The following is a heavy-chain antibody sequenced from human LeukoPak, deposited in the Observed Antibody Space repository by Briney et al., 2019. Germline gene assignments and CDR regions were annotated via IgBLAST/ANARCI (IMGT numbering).Heavy chain of an antibody. Sequence: GGSLRLSCAASTFAFSSYAMTWVRQAPGKGLEWVSSITGSGAGTSYADSVKGRFTVSRDNSKNTLYLQMNSLRAEDTAVYYCAKLIVVVPAALDYYMDVWGKGTTVTVSS. CDR2: ITGSGAGT. V-gene: IGHV3-23*01. CDR1: TFAFSSYA. CDR3: AKLIVVVPAALDYYMDV. J-gene: IGHJ6*03. D-gene: IGHD2-2*01.